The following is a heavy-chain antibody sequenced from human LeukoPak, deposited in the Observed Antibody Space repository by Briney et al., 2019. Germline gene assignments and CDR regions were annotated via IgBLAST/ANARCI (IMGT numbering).Heavy chain of an antibody. CDR3: AKEYDSSGYGYRDAFDI. CDR2: ISGSGGST. D-gene: IGHD3-22*01. Sequence: PGGSLRLSCAASGFTFSSYAMSCVRQAPGKGLEWVSAISGSGGSTYYADSVKGRFTISRDNSKNTLYLQMNSLRAEDTAVYYCAKEYDSSGYGYRDAFDIWGQGTMVTVSS. V-gene: IGHV3-23*01. J-gene: IGHJ3*02. CDR1: GFTFSSYA.